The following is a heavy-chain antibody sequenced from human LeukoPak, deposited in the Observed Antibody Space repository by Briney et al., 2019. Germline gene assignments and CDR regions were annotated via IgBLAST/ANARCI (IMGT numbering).Heavy chain of an antibody. V-gene: IGHV1-69*06. CDR1: GGTFSSYV. Sequence: SVKVSCKASGGTFSSYVISWVRQAPGQGLEWMGGIIPILGTANYAQKFQGRVTITADKSTSTAYMELSSLRSEDTAVYYCARILGPDWFDPWGQGTLVTVSS. CDR2: IIPILGTA. D-gene: IGHD7-27*01. J-gene: IGHJ5*02. CDR3: ARILGPDWFDP.